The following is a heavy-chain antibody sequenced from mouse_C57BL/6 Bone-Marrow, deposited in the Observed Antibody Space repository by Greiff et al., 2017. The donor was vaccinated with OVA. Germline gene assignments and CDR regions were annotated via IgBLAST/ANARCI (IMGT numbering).Heavy chain of an antibody. CDR3: ARERTMITRYYAMDY. Sequence: EVKLVESGGGLVKPGGSLKLSCAASGFTFSSYAMSWVRQTPEKRLEWVATISDGGSYTYYPDNVKGRFTISRDNAKNNLYLQMSHLKSEDTAMYYCARERTMITRYYAMDYWGQGTSVTVSS. CDR2: ISDGGSYT. J-gene: IGHJ4*01. CDR1: GFTFSSYA. D-gene: IGHD2-4*01. V-gene: IGHV5-4*01.